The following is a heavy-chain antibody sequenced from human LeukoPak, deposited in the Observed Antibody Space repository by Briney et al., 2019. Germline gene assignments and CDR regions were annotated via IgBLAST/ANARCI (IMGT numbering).Heavy chain of an antibody. Sequence: GGSLRLSCAASGFTFSSYGMSWVCQAPGKGLEWVSAISGSGGSTYYADSVKGRFTISRDNSKNTLYLQMNSLRAEDTAVYYCAKGRSFGVVTTSDYWGQGTLVTVSS. CDR1: GFTFSSYG. V-gene: IGHV3-23*01. CDR2: ISGSGGST. CDR3: AKGRSFGVVTTSDY. D-gene: IGHD3-3*01. J-gene: IGHJ4*02.